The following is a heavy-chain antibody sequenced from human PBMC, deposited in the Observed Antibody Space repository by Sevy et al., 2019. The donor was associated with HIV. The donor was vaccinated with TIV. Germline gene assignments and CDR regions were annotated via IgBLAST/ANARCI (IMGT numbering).Heavy chain of an antibody. Sequence: SETLSLTCAVHDGSFSGYYWNWIRQLPGKGLEWIGEINESGITYYNPSLKSRVTISLDTSKKQSSLKLNSVTAADTAVYFCARSPPVVVVPGAPSWFDPWGQGTLVTVSS. CDR3: ARSPPVVVVPGAPSWFDP. J-gene: IGHJ5*02. CDR1: DGSFSGYY. V-gene: IGHV4-34*01. D-gene: IGHD2-2*01. CDR2: INESGIT.